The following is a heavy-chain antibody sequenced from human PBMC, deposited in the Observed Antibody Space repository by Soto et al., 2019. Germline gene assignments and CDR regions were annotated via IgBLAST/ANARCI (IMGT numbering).Heavy chain of an antibody. CDR1: VGAFSVYY. Sequence: PSETLSLTCAVYVGAFSVYYWSWTRQTPGKGLEWIWEINHSGRTNCNPSLKSRVTISVDTSKNQFSLKLNSLTGADTAVHYCARERYFDWLVYRIHNWFDPCGQGTLVTVSS. J-gene: IGHJ5*02. CDR2: INHSGRT. D-gene: IGHD3-9*01. V-gene: IGHV4-34*01. CDR3: ARERYFDWLVYRIHNWFDP.